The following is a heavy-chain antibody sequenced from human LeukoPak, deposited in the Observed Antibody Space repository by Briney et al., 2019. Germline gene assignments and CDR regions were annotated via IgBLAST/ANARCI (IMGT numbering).Heavy chain of an antibody. CDR3: AKVPYDYVWGSVGD. CDR1: GFTFSSYA. V-gene: IGHV3-23*01. J-gene: IGHJ4*02. Sequence: GGSLRLSCAASGFTFSSYAMSWVRQAPGKGLEWVSAISGSGGSTYYADSVKGRFTISRDSSKNTLYLQMNSLRAEDTAVYYCAKVPYDYVWGSVGDWGQGTLVTVSS. CDR2: ISGSGGST. D-gene: IGHD3-16*01.